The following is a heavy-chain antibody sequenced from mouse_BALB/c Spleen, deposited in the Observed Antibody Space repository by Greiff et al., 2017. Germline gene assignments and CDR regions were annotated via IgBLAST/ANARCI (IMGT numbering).Heavy chain of an antibody. CDR3: ARQGYGNLMDY. CDR1: GFTFSSYG. CDR2: ISSGGSYT. V-gene: IGHV5-6*02. J-gene: IGHJ4*01. Sequence: DVKLVESGGDLVKPGGSLKLSCAASGFTFSSYGMSWVRQTPDKRLEWVATISSGGSYTYYPDSVKGRFTISRDNAKNTLYLQMSSLKSEDTAMYYCARQGYGNLMDYWGQGTSVTVSS. D-gene: IGHD2-10*02.